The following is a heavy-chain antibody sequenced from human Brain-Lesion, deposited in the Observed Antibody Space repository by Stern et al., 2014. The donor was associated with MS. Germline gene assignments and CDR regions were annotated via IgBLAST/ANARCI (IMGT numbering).Heavy chain of an antibody. Sequence: QVQLVESGPGLVKPSQTLSLSCTVSGGSISSGGYYWSWIRQPAGKGLEWIGRIFNSGSTSSNPSPKRRVTRSKDTSKNQFSLRLTSMTAADTAVYYCARGRVVPGFQYYATDVWGQGTTVIVSS. D-gene: IGHD2-2*01. CDR3: ARGRVVPGFQYYATDV. V-gene: IGHV4-61*02. J-gene: IGHJ6*02. CDR2: IFNSGST. CDR1: GGSISSGGYY.